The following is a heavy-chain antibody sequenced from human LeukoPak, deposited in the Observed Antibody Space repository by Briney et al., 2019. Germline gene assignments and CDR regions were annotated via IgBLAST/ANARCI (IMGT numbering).Heavy chain of an antibody. D-gene: IGHD2-21*01. CDR3: AKRPCGGDCYFDY. J-gene: IGHJ4*02. CDR1: GFSFSSYA. Sequence: PGGSLRLSCAASGFSFSSYAMSWVRQAPGKGLEWVSGISGSGTSTYYADSVKGRFTISRDNSKNTLYLQMNSLRAEDTAVYYCAKRPCGGDCYFDYWGQGTLVTVSS. CDR2: ISGSGTST. V-gene: IGHV3-23*01.